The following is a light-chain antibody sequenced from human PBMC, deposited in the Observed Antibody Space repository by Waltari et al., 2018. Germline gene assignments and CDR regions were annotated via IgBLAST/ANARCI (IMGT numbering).Light chain of an antibody. V-gene: IGLV1-47*01. CDR1: NSNVGINY. CDR3: AAWDVSLRGI. CDR2: RNN. Sequence: QSVLTQPPSVSGAPGQRVTISCSGSNSNVGINYVSWFQHVPGAAPRLLIHRNNQRPSGVPDRFSGSKSGSSASLAISGLRSEDDADYYCAAWDVSLRGIFGTGTRVTVL. J-gene: IGLJ1*01.